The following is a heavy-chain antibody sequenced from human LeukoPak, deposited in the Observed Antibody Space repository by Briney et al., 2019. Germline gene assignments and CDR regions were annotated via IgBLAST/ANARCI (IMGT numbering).Heavy chain of an antibody. CDR2: IIPLYRTV. Sequence: ASVKVSFKSSGGNVSKYPISWVRQAPGQGPEWMGGIIPLYRTVYYAQKFQGRVTITRDESTNTAYMELSSLTSEDTAVYYCASRTPTSYYFYMDVWGEGTTVTVSS. J-gene: IGHJ6*03. V-gene: IGHV1-69*05. CDR3: ASRTPTSYYFYMDV. CDR1: GGNVSKYP.